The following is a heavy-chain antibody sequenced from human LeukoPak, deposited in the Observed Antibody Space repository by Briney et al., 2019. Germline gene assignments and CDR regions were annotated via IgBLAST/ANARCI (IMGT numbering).Heavy chain of an antibody. V-gene: IGHV5-51*01. CDR2: IFPAGSEI. CDR1: EYDFANYW. Sequence: GESLKISCKGSEYDFANYWIGWVRQLPGQGLEWMGIIFPAGSEINYSPSFHGQVTMSVDRSISTAYLQWNSLKASDSATYFCARRKYFDTWFDPWGQGTLVTVSS. J-gene: IGHJ5*02. CDR3: ARRKYFDTWFDP. D-gene: IGHD1-14*01.